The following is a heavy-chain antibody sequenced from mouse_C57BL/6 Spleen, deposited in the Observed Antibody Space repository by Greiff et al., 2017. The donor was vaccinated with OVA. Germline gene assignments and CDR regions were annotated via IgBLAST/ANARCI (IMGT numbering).Heavy chain of an antibody. CDR3: AREGISSDAMYY. J-gene: IGHJ4*01. V-gene: IGHV1-66*01. Sequence: QVQLQQSGPELVKPGASVKISCKASGYSFTSYYIHWVKQRPGQGLEWIGWIYPGSGNTKYNEKFKGKATLTADTSSSTAYLQLSSLTSEDSAVYYCAREGISSDAMYYWGQGTSVTVSS. D-gene: IGHD3-1*01. CDR1: GYSFTSYY. CDR2: IYPGSGNT.